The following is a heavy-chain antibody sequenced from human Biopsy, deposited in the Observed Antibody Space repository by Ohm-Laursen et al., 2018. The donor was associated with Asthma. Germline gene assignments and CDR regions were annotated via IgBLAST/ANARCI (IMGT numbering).Heavy chain of an antibody. CDR2: ISYDGSNK. D-gene: IGHD3-22*01. CDR1: GFTFSSYA. CDR3: ASTTSSIVVVARAGAFDI. Sequence: SLRLSCSASGFTFSSYAMHWVRQAPGKGLEWVAVISYDGSNKYYADSVKGRFTISRDNSKNTLYLQMNSLRAEDTAVYYCASTTSSIVVVARAGAFDIWGQGTMVTVSS. V-gene: IGHV3-30-3*01. J-gene: IGHJ3*02.